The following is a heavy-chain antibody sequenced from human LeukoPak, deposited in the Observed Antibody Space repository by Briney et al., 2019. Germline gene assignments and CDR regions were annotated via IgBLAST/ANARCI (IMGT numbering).Heavy chain of an antibody. V-gene: IGHV3-30-3*01. CDR1: GFTFSDCA. D-gene: IGHD3-10*01. CDR2: ISYDGSNK. Sequence: GGSLRLSCAASGFTFSDCAVHWVRQAPGKGLEWVALISYDGSNKYYADSVKGRFTISRDNSKNTMSLQMNSLRREDTAVYYCASRTNSGPPFWGRDTLVTVP. J-gene: IGHJ1*01. CDR3: ASRTNSGPPF.